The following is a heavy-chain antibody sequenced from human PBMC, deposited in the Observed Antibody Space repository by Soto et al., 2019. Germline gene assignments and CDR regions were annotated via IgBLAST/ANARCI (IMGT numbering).Heavy chain of an antibody. J-gene: IGHJ6*02. D-gene: IGHD2-15*01. Sequence: PGESLKISCKGSGYSFTNYWIGWVRQMPGKGLEWMGIIYLGDSDTRYSPSFQGQVTISADKSISTAYLQWSSLKASDTAMYYRARYGCSGGSCQSGGMDVWGQGTTVTVSS. CDR2: IYLGDSDT. CDR3: ARYGCSGGSCQSGGMDV. V-gene: IGHV5-51*01. CDR1: GYSFTNYW.